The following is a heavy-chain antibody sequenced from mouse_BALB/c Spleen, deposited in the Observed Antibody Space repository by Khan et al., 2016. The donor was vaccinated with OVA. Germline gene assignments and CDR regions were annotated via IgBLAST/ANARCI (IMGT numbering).Heavy chain of an antibody. J-gene: IGHJ1*01. V-gene: IGHV9-1*02. CDR2: INTYTGEP. Sequence: QIQLVQSGPELKKPGETVKISCKASGYTFTNYGMNWVKQAPGKGLKWMGWINTYTGEPTYTDDFKGRFAFSLETSASTAYLQINTLKNEDMATYFCARGAIYWYFDVWGAGTTVTVSS. CDR1: GYTFTNYG. CDR3: ARGAIYWYFDV.